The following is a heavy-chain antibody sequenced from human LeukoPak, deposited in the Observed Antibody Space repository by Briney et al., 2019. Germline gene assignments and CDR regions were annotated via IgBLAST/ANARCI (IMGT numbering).Heavy chain of an antibody. Sequence: PSETLSLTCTVSGGSISSYYWSWIRQPAGKGLEWIGRIYTSGSTNYNPSLKSRVTMSVDTSKNQFSLKLSSVTAADTAVYYCARDNPYYYDSSGSYYFDYWGQGTLVTVSS. D-gene: IGHD3-22*01. CDR3: ARDNPYYYDSSGSYYFDY. V-gene: IGHV4-4*07. CDR2: IYTSGST. CDR1: GGSISSYY. J-gene: IGHJ4*02.